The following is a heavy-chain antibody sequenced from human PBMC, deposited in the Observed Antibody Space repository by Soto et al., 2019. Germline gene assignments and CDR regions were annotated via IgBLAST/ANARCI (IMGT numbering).Heavy chain of an antibody. J-gene: IGHJ3*02. V-gene: IGHV1-18*01. CDR3: ARAPDSSGPQVDAFDS. Sequence: GASVKVSCKASGYPFTSYGISWVRPAPGQGLEWMGWISAYHGNTNYAQKLQGRVTMTTEPSTSTAYMGLRSLRSDDQGVDYLARAPDSSGPQVDAFDSWGQGTIVTVSS. CDR1: GYPFTSYG. CDR2: ISAYHGNT. D-gene: IGHD6-19*01.